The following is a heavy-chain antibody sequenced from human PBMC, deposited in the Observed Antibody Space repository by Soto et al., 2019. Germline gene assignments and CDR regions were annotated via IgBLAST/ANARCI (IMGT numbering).Heavy chain of an antibody. CDR3: ARERNSGYDY. CDR1: GGSISSYY. V-gene: IGHV4-59*01. Sequence: SETLSLTCTVSGGSISSYYWSWIRQPPGKGLEWIGYIYYSGSTNYNPSLKSRVTISVDTSKNQFSLKLSSVTAADTAVYYCARERNSGYDYWGQGTLVTVSS. D-gene: IGHD5-12*01. J-gene: IGHJ4*02. CDR2: IYYSGST.